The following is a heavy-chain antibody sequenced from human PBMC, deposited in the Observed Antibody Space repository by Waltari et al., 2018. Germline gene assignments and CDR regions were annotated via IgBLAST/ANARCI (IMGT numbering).Heavy chain of an antibody. V-gene: IGHV3-23*04. CDR2: ISDGGGNT. CDR1: GFPLTRYA. CDR3: ARAVEPDY. Sequence: EVQLVESGGGLVQPGGSLRLSCAASGFPLTRYAMRWVRRAPRTGLEWVSAISDGGGNTYYADSIKGRFTISRDNSKNTLYLQMKSLRIEDTAVYHCARAVEPDYWGQGTLVTVYS. D-gene: IGHD2-15*01. J-gene: IGHJ4*02.